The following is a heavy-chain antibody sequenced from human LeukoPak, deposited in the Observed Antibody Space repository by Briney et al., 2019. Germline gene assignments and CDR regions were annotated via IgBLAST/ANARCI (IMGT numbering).Heavy chain of an antibody. CDR1: GGSISGASYF. CDR3: AKAGVRYSDSSALYAFDF. CDR2: LYYSGGT. J-gene: IGHJ3*01. Sequence: SETLSLTCTVSGGSISGASYFWGWIRQPPGKGLEWIGTLYYSGGTYYSASLKSRVTMSGDTSRNQFSLRLSSVNAADTAVYYCAKAGVRYSDSSALYAFDFWGPGTMVTVSS. V-gene: IGHV4-39*01. D-gene: IGHD3-22*01.